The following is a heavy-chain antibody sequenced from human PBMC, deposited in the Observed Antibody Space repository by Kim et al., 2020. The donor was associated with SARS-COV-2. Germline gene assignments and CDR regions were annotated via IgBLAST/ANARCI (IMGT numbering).Heavy chain of an antibody. CDR3: ARSGSGWYENAFDI. Sequence: SETLSLTCAVSGGSISSSNWWRWVRQPPGKGLEWIGEIYHSGSTNYNPSLKSRVTISVDKSKNQFSLKLSSVTAADTAVYYCARSGSGWYENAFDIWGQGTMVTVSS. V-gene: IGHV4-4*02. CDR2: IYHSGST. CDR1: GGSISSSNW. J-gene: IGHJ3*02. D-gene: IGHD6-19*01.